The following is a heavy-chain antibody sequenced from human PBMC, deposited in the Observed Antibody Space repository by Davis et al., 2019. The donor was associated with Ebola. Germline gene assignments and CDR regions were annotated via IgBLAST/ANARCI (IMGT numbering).Heavy chain of an antibody. V-gene: IGHV1-18*01. J-gene: IGHJ4*02. CDR2: INPHNGNT. D-gene: IGHD1-1*01. Sequence: ASVKVSCKASGDTLTSYAMTWVRQAPGQGLEWMGWINPHNGNTNYAQNVQGRVTMTTDTSTSTAYMEVGILRSDDTAVYYCARTQFPTTSDHWGQGTLVTVSS. CDR1: GDTLTSYA. CDR3: ARTQFPTTSDH.